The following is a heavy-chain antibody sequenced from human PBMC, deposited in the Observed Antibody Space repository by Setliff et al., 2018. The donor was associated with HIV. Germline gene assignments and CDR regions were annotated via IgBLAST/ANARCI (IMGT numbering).Heavy chain of an antibody. V-gene: IGHV1-18*01. J-gene: IGHJ1*01. CDR1: GYTFTSYG. D-gene: IGHD3-22*01. CDR3: VRGVTRDISGYYRDEYFQH. CDR2: ISAYDGDT. Sequence: ASVKVSCKASGYTFTSYGISWVRQAPGQGLEWMGWISAYDGDTKYAEKFQGRVTMTADTTANTAYMEMRTLRSDDTAVYYCVRGVTRDISGYYRDEYFQHWGQGTPVTVSS.